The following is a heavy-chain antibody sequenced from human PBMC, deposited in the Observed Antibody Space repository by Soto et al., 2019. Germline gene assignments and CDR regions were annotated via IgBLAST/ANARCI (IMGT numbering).Heavy chain of an antibody. D-gene: IGHD3-9*01. CDR2: IIPIFGTA. CDR1: GGTFSSYA. J-gene: IGHJ6*02. CDR3: ARDLAGYYGDYYGMDV. V-gene: IGHV1-69*01. Sequence: QVQLVQSGAEVKKPGSSVKVSCKASGGTFSSYAISWVRQAPGQGLEWMGGIIPIFGTANYAQKFQGRVTITADESTSTAYMELSSLSSEDTAVYYCARDLAGYYGDYYGMDVWGQGTTVTVSS.